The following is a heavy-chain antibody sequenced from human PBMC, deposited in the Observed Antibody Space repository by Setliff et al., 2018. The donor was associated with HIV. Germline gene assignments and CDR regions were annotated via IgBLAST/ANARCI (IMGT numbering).Heavy chain of an antibody. V-gene: IGHV3-49*04. CDR3: TRDRPYSNGWYRLDY. CDR2: IRSKAYGGPT. J-gene: IGHJ4*02. CDR1: GFTFGDYA. Sequence: PGGSLRLSCTASGFTFGDYAMSWVRQAPGKGLEWVGFIRSKAYGGPTEYAASVKGRFTNSRDDSNSIAYLQMNSLKTEDTAVYYCTRDRPYSNGWYRLDYWGQGTLVTVSS. D-gene: IGHD6-19*01.